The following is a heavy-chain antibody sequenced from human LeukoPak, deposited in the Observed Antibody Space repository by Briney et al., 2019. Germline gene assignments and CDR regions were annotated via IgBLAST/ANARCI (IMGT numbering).Heavy chain of an antibody. D-gene: IGHD3-3*01. CDR3: ARGCDFWSGYCY. V-gene: IGHV4-59*01. J-gene: IGHJ4*02. CDR2: IYYSGST. CDR1: GGSISSYY. Sequence: PSETLSLTCTVSGGSISSYYWSWIRQPPGKGLEWIGYIYYSGSTNYNPSLKSRVTISVDTSKNQFSLKLSSVIAADTTVYYCARGCDFWSGYCYWGQGTLVTASS.